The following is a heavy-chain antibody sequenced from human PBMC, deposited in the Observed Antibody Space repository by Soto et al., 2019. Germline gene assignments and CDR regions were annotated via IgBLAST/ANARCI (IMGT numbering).Heavy chain of an antibody. CDR2: IYYSGST. V-gene: IGHV4-61*01. Sequence: SETLSLTCTVSGGSVSSGSYYWSWIRQPPGKGLEWIGYIYYSGSTNYNPSLKSRVTISVDTSKNQFSLKLSSVTAADTAVYYCARDCTSCYSYYYYGMDVWGQGTTVTVS. CDR3: ARDCTSCYSYYYYGMDV. D-gene: IGHD2-2*01. CDR1: GGSVSSGSYY. J-gene: IGHJ6*02.